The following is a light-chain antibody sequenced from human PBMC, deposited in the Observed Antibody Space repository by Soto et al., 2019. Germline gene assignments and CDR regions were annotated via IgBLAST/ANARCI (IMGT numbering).Light chain of an antibody. CDR2: ENN. CDR3: GTWDSSLSAGV. Sequence: QSVLTQPPSVSAAPGQKVTISCSGSSSNIGNNYVSWYQQLPGTAPKLLINENNKQPSGIPDRFSGSKSGTSATLGITGLQTGDEADYYCGTWDSSLSAGVFGPGTKLTVL. CDR1: SSNIGNNY. V-gene: IGLV1-51*02. J-gene: IGLJ1*01.